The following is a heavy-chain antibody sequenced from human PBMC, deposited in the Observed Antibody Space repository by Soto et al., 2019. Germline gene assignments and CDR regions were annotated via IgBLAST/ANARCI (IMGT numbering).Heavy chain of an antibody. Sequence: QVQLVQSGAEVKKPGASVKVSCKASGYTFTSYYMHWVRQAPGQGLEWMGIINPSGGSTSYAQKFQGRVSMTRDTSTSTVYMELSSLRSEDTAVYYCARAFLRLWELSLYYYYGMGVWGQGTTVTVSS. D-gene: IGHD3-16*02. CDR2: INPSGGST. V-gene: IGHV1-46*01. CDR3: ARAFLRLWELSLYYYYGMGV. J-gene: IGHJ6*02. CDR1: GYTFTSYY.